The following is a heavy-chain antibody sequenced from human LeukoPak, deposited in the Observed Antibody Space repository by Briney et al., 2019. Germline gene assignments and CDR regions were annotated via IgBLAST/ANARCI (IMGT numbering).Heavy chain of an antibody. Sequence: ASVKVSCKAPAYTFTSYDINWVRQATGQGLEWMGWMNPNSGNTGYAQKFQGRVTMTRNTSISTAYMELSSLTSEDTAVYYCARVREVWWNPHDAFDIWGQGTRVTVSS. CDR3: ARVREVWWNPHDAFDI. J-gene: IGHJ3*02. CDR2: MNPNSGNT. CDR1: AYTFTSYD. D-gene: IGHD2-21*01. V-gene: IGHV1-8*01.